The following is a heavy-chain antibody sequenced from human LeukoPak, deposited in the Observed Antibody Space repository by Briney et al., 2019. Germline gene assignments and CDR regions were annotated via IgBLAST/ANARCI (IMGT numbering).Heavy chain of an antibody. V-gene: IGHV3-23*01. Sequence: GGSLRLSCAASGFTFSSSAMSWVRQVPGKGLEWVSGISASGGSTSYADSVRGRFTISRDNSKNTLYVQMNSLRDEDTAVYYCAKDLRPDGINDFDHWGQGTLVTVSS. CDR2: ISASGGST. CDR3: AKDLRPDGINDFDH. CDR1: GFTFSSSA. D-gene: IGHD1-1*01. J-gene: IGHJ4*02.